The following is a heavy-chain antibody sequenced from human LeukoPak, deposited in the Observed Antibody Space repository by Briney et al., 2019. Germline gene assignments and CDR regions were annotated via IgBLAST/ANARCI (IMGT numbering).Heavy chain of an antibody. D-gene: IGHD3-10*01. CDR2: IHYSGST. CDR3: ARHHRLLWFGELGYWFDP. J-gene: IGHJ5*02. V-gene: IGHV4-39*07. Sequence: SETLSLTCTVSGGSISSSSYYWGWIRQPPGKGLEWIGSIHYSGSTNYNPSLKSRVTISVDTSKNQFSLKLSSVTAADTAVYYCARHHRLLWFGELGYWFDPWGQGTLVTVSS. CDR1: GGSISSSSYY.